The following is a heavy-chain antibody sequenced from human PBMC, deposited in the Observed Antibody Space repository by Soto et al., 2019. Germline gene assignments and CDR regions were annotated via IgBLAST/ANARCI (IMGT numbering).Heavy chain of an antibody. CDR1: GGSISSYY. Sequence: PSETLSLTCTVSGGSISSYYWSWIRQPPGKGLEWIGYIYYSGSTNYNPSLKSRVTISVDTSKNQFSLKLSSVTAADTAVYYCARGDMDRDNWNFGSYYYYGMDVWGQGTTVTVSS. J-gene: IGHJ6*02. CDR2: IYYSGST. V-gene: IGHV4-59*08. CDR3: ARGDMDRDNWNFGSYYYYGMDV. D-gene: IGHD1-7*01.